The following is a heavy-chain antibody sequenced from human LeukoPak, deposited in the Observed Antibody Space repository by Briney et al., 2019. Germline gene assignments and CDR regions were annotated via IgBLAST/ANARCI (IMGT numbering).Heavy chain of an antibody. CDR3: ARDTSALFRSFDY. CDR1: GDSVSSNSAT. J-gene: IGHJ4*02. CDR2: TYYRSKWYN. Sequence: SQTLSLTCAISGDSVSSNSATWNWIRQSPSRGLEWLGRTYYRSKWYNDYAVSVKSRIIINPDTSKNQFSLHRNSVTPEDTAVYYCARDTSALFRSFDYWGQEILVTVSS. V-gene: IGHV6-1*01. D-gene: IGHD2-2*01.